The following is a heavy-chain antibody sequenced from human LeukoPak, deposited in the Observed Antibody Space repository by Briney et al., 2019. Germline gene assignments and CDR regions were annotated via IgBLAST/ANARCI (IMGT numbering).Heavy chain of an antibody. CDR2: IYPGDSDT. CDR3: ARQGPVIGSGWYLYYFDY. Sequence: GESLKISCKGSGYSFTSYWIGWVRQMPGKGLEWMEIIYPGDSDTRYSPSFQGQVTISADKSISTAYLQWSSLKASDTAMYYCARQGPVIGSGWYLYYFDYWGQGTLVTVSS. D-gene: IGHD6-19*01. CDR1: GYSFTSYW. J-gene: IGHJ4*02. V-gene: IGHV5-51*01.